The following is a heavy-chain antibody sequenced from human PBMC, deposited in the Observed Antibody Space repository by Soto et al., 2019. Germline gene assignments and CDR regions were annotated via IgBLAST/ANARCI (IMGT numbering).Heavy chain of an antibody. J-gene: IGHJ6*02. Sequence: ASVKVSCKPSGSTFTSYYMHWVRQAPGQGLEWMGIINPSGGSTSYAQKFQGRVTMTRDTSTSTVYMELSSLRSEDTAVYYCARAKRGVRCYYGSGSCYYYYGMDVWG. CDR1: GSTFTSYY. V-gene: IGHV1-46*03. CDR2: INPSGGST. D-gene: IGHD3-10*01. CDR3: ARAKRGVRCYYGSGSCYYYYGMDV.